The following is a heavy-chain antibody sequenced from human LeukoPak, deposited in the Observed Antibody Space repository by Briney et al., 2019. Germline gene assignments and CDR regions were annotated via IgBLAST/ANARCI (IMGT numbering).Heavy chain of an antibody. CDR2: IYYSGST. D-gene: IGHD3-10*01. CDR3: ARRPAEELLWFGIIDY. J-gene: IGHJ4*02. Sequence: SETLSLTCTVSGGSISSGGYYWSWIRQHPGKGLEWIGYIYYSGSTYYNPPLKSRVTISVDTSKNQFSLKLSSVTAADTAVYYCARRPAEELLWFGIIDYWGQGTLVTVSS. CDR1: GGSISSGGYY. V-gene: IGHV4-31*03.